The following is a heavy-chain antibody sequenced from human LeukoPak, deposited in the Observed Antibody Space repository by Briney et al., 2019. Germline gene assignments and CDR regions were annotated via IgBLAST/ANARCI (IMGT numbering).Heavy chain of an antibody. CDR2: IYSSGST. CDR3: ARRISGGSSDY. Sequence: SEPLSLSCAVSGGSISSYHWSWIRQPPGKGLEWIGYIYSSGSTSYNPSLKSRVAISVDTTKNQFSLKLSSVTAADTAVYDCARRISGGSSDYWGQGTLVTVSS. CDR1: GGSISSYH. J-gene: IGHJ4*02. D-gene: IGHD2-15*01. V-gene: IGHV4-59*08.